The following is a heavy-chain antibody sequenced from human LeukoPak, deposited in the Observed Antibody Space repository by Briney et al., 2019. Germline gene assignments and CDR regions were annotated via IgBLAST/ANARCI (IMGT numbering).Heavy chain of an antibody. D-gene: IGHD1-26*01. V-gene: IGHV1-2*06. J-gene: IGHJ4*02. CDR2: ISPNSGDT. CDR1: GYTFTGYY. Sequence: GASVKVSCKASGYTFTGYYMHWVRQAPGQGLEWMGRISPNSGDTNYAQKFQGRVTMTRDTSISTAYMELSRLRSADTAVYYCARGGSYNFDYWGQGTLVTVSS. CDR3: ARGGSYNFDY.